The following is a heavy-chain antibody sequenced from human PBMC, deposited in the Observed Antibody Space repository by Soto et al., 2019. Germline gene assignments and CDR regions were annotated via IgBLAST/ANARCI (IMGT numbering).Heavy chain of an antibody. Sequence: QVQLVQSGDEMKKPGASVRVSCKASGYIFVNYGIAWVRQAPGQGLEWMGWISPYTGDTHSASKVQGRLTMTTDTSTSTAYMDLESLTSDDTAVYYCAMVDNYVTPTPQDVWGQGTTVTVSS. CDR1: GYIFVNYG. V-gene: IGHV1-18*01. CDR3: AMVDNYVTPTPQDV. D-gene: IGHD3-16*01. CDR2: ISPYTGDT. J-gene: IGHJ6*02.